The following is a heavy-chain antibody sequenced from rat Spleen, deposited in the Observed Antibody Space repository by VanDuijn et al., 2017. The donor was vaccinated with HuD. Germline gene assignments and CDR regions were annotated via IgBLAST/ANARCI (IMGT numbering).Heavy chain of an antibody. V-gene: IGHV5-29*01. CDR2: ISYDGGST. CDR3: TRAGYLRDLYFDY. Sequence: EVQLVESDGGLVQPGRSLKLSCTASGFIFTDFFMAWVRQAPTKGLEWVATISYDGGSTYYGDSVKGRFTISRDDAKNTLYLQMDGLRSEDTATYYCTRAGYLRDLYFDYGGPGTMVTVSS. CDR1: GFIFTDFF. D-gene: IGHD2-2*01. J-gene: IGHJ1*01.